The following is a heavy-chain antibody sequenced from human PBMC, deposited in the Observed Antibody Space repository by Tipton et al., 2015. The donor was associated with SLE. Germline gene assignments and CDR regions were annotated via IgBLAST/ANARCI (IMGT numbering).Heavy chain of an antibody. Sequence: TLSLTCAVYGGSFSGYYWSWIRQPPGKGLEWIGEINHSGSPNYNPSLKSRVTISVDTPKNQFSLKLSYVTAADPAVYYCARGGGWGVWSFDYWGQGTLVSVSS. CDR3: ARGGGWGVWSFDY. D-gene: IGHD3-10*01. CDR2: INHSGSP. V-gene: IGHV4-34*01. J-gene: IGHJ4*02. CDR1: GGSFSGYY.